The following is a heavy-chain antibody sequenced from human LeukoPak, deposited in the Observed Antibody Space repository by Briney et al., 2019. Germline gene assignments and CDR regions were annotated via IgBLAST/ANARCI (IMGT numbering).Heavy chain of an antibody. V-gene: IGHV3-7*01. J-gene: IGHJ4*02. CDR2: IHEDGSEK. Sequence: GGSLRLSCAASGFTLSSYWMSWGRHAPGKGLGWVANIHEDGSEKYYVDSVKGRFTTSRDNAKNSLYLQMNSLRAEDTAEYCCARTPDDNSGYYDDWGKGTLVTVSS. CDR1: GFTLSSYW. CDR3: ARTPDDNSGYYDD. D-gene: IGHD3-22*01.